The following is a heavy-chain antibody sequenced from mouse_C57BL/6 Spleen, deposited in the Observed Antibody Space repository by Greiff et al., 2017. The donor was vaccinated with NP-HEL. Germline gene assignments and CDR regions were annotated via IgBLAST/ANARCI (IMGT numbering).Heavy chain of an antibody. V-gene: IGHV8-8*01. Sequence: QVTLKESGPGILQPSQTLSLTCSFSGFSLSTFGMGVVWLRQPSGKGLVWLAHIWWDDAKYYNPSLKSPLIISKDTSKNQVFLMIANVDTADTATDYCARSGTTVVSPYAMDYWGQGTSVTVSS. CDR3: ARSGTTVVSPYAMDY. CDR2: IWWDDAK. J-gene: IGHJ4*01. CDR1: GFSLSTFGMG. D-gene: IGHD1-1*01.